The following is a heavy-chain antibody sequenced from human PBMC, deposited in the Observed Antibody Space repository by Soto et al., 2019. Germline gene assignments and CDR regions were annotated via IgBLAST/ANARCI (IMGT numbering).Heavy chain of an antibody. J-gene: IGHJ6*03. V-gene: IGHV2-26*01. CDR1: GFSLSNGKVG. D-gene: IGHD6-19*01. CDR3: ARILFGRSVAGGYFYMDV. Sequence: HVTLKESGPVLVTPTETLTLTCTVSGFSLSNGKVGVSWIRQPPGKALEWLAHIFSNDEKSYRTSLKSRLTIFEDTSKSQVVLTMTNVDPVDTATYYCARILFGRSVAGGYFYMDVWGKGTTVTVSS. CDR2: IFSNDEK.